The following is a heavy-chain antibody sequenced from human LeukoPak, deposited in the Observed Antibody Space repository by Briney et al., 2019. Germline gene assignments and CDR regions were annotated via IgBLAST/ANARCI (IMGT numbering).Heavy chain of an antibody. J-gene: IGHJ5*02. CDR1: GGTFGSYA. D-gene: IGHD6-19*01. CDR3: ARDGLRYSSGWYWFDP. CDR2: IIPIFGTA. V-gene: IGHV1-69*13. Sequence: ASVKVSCKASGGTFGSYAISWVRQAPGQGLEWMGGIIPIFGTANYAQKFQGRVTITADESTSTAYMELSSLRSEDTAVYYCARDGLRYSSGWYWFDPWGQGTLVTVSS.